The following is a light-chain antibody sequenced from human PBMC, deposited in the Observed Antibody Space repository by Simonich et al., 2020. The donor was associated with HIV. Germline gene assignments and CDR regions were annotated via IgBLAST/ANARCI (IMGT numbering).Light chain of an antibody. J-gene: IGKJ3*01. CDR1: QSLLHSYGKPY. CDR3: MQNIQLPPT. CDR2: EAS. V-gene: IGKV2D-29*02. Sequence: IVMTQTPLSLSVTPGQLASISCKSSQSLLHSYGKPYLSWYLQRPGQSPQLLIYEASNRFSGVPDRFSGSGSGTDFTLKISRVEAEDVGVYYCMQNIQLPPTFGPGTKVDIK.